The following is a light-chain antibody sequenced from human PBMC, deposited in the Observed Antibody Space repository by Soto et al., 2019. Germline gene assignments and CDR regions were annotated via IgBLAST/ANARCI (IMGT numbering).Light chain of an antibody. CDR1: QSVLFSSNNNNR. J-gene: IGKJ1*01. CDR3: QQYYSIPWT. Sequence: DIVMTQSPDSLAVSLGERATINCKSSQSVLFSSNNNNRLAWYQQKPGQPPKLLIYWASTRESGVPDRFSGTGSGTDFTLTISSLQAEDVVVYYCQQYYSIPWTFGQGTKVEIK. CDR2: WAS. V-gene: IGKV4-1*01.